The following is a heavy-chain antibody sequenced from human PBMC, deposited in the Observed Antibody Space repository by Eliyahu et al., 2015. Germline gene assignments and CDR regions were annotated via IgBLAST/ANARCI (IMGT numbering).Heavy chain of an antibody. D-gene: IGHD3-9*01. CDR2: IWYDGSNK. J-gene: IGHJ2*01. V-gene: IGHV3-33*01. CDR1: SSYG. CDR3: ARAEYYDILTGYLDFDL. Sequence: SSYGMHWVRQAPGKGLEWVAVIWYDGSNKYYADSVKGRFTISRDNSKNTLYLQMNSLRAEDTAVYYCARAEYYDILTGYLDFDLWGRGTLVTVSS.